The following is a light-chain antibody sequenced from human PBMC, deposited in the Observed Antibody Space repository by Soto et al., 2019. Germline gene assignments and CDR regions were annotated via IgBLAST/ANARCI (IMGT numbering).Light chain of an antibody. CDR2: DAS. V-gene: IGKV3-11*01. Sequence: EIVFTQSPATLSLSPGERATVSCSASQGVSSHLAWYQQKRGQAPRLLIYDASSRASGIPARFSGSGSGTDFTLTISSLEPEDFAVYYCQQGGNWPLTFGQGTRLEIK. J-gene: IGKJ5*01. CDR1: QGVSSH. CDR3: QQGGNWPLT.